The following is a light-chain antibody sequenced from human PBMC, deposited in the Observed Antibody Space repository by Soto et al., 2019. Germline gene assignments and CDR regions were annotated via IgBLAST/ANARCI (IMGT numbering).Light chain of an antibody. J-gene: IGLJ2*01. CDR3: AAWDDSLSGLVV. Sequence: QSVLTQPPSASGTPGQRVTISCSGSSYNIGSNYVYWYQQLPGTAPKLLIYRNNQRPSEVPDRFSGSKSGTSASLAISGLRSEDEADYYCAAWDDSLSGLVVFGGGTKLTVL. CDR2: RNN. V-gene: IGLV1-47*01. CDR1: SYNIGSNY.